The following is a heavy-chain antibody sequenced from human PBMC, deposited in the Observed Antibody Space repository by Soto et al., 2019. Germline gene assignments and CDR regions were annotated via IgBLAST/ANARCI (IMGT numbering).Heavy chain of an antibody. V-gene: IGHV4-61*01. CDR3: AREEKQLSRYGGDFDY. J-gene: IGHJ4*02. CDR2: IYYIGTT. CDR1: DGSVNTGNYY. D-gene: IGHD3-16*01. Sequence: PSETLSLTCSVSDGSVNTGNYYWSWIRQPPGKGLEWIGHIYYIGTTNYNPSPKSRVTISVDTSKNQFSLKVTSVTAADTAVYFCAREEKQLSRYGGDFDYWGQGSLVTVSS.